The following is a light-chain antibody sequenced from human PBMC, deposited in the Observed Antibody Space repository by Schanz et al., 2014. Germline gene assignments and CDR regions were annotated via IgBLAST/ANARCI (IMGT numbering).Light chain of an antibody. CDR3: QKYDGAPWT. V-gene: IGKV1-27*01. J-gene: IGKJ1*01. Sequence: DIQMTQSPSSLSASVGDRVTITCRASQGIGNYLAWYQQKPGTVPQLLIYSASTLQSGVPSRFSGSGSGTDFTLTLSSLQPEDVATYYCQKYDGAPWTFGQGTKVEIK. CDR2: SAS. CDR1: QGIGNY.